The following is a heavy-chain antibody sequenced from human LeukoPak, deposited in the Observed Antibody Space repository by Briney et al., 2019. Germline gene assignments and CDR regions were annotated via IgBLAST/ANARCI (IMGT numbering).Heavy chain of an antibody. CDR3: ARSYGGNLYYFDY. CDR1: GFTFSSYW. V-gene: IGHV3-74*01. CDR2: INSDGSST. Sequence: GGSLRLSCAASGFTFSSYWMHWVRQAPGKGLVWVSRINSDGSSTSYADSVKGRFTISRDNAKNTLYLQMNGLRAEDTAVYYCARSYGGNLYYFDYWGQGTLVTVSS. D-gene: IGHD4-23*01. J-gene: IGHJ4*02.